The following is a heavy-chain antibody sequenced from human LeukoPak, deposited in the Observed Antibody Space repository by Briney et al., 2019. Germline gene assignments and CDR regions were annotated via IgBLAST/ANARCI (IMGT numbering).Heavy chain of an antibody. CDR2: ISGSGGST. CDR1: GFTFSSYA. Sequence: GGSLRLSCAASGFTFSSYAMSWVRQAPGKGLEWVSVISGSGGSTYYADSVKGRFTISRDNSKNTLYLQMNSLRAEDTAVYYCAMRDWGPRYYFDYWGQGTVVTVSS. D-gene: IGHD3/OR15-3a*01. J-gene: IGHJ4*02. V-gene: IGHV3-23*01. CDR3: AMRDWGPRYYFDY.